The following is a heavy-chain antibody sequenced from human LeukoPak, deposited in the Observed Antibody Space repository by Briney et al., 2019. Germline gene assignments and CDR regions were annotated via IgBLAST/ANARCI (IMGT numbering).Heavy chain of an antibody. CDR2: IYHSGTT. CDR3: ASSVIAAAGPLFDP. D-gene: IGHD6-13*01. J-gene: IGHJ5*02. V-gene: IGHV4-38-2*02. CDR1: GYSISSGNY. Sequence: SETLSLTCTVSGYSISSGNYWGWIRQPPEKGLEWIGNIYHSGTTYYNPSLKSRVTISVDTSNNHFSLKLSSVTAADTAVYYCASSVIAAAGPLFDPWGQGTLVTVSS.